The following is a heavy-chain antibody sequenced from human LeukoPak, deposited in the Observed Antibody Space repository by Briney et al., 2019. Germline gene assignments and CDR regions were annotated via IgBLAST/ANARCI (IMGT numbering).Heavy chain of an antibody. J-gene: IGHJ4*02. D-gene: IGHD3-10*01. Sequence: ASVKVSCKASGYTFTGYYIHWVRQAPGQRLEWMGRINPNSGGTNCAQKFQGRVTMTRDTSISTAYMELSRLRSDDTAVYYCARDGSGNYSYFDYWGQGTLVTVSS. CDR2: INPNSGGT. CDR3: ARDGSGNYSYFDY. V-gene: IGHV1-2*06. CDR1: GYTFTGYY.